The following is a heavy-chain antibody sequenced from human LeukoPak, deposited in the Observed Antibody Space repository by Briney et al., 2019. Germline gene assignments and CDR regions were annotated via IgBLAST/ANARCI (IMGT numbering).Heavy chain of an antibody. CDR1: GYTFTSYG. CDR2: ISAYNGST. J-gene: IGHJ5*02. V-gene: IGHV1-18*04. CDR3: ARESLEVGWFDP. Sequence: HGASVKVSCKASGYTFTSYGISWVRQAPGQGLEWMGWISAYNGSTNYAQKLQGRVTMTTDTSTSTAYMELRSLRSDDTAVYYCARESLEVGWFDPWGQGTLVTVSS.